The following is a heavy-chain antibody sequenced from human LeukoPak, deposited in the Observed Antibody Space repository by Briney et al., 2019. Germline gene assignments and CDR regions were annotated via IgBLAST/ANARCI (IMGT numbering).Heavy chain of an antibody. V-gene: IGHV3-66*04. CDR2: IYYGGDS. Sequence: PGGSLRLSCAAPGFTVNSNYMSWVRQAPGKGLEWVSVIYYGGDSYYANSVKGRFIISRDISKNTVYLQLNSLRAEDTAVYYCARHVVVRGEDWFDPWGQGTLVTVSS. D-gene: IGHD3-10*01. J-gene: IGHJ5*02. CDR1: GFTVNSNY. CDR3: ARHVVVRGEDWFDP.